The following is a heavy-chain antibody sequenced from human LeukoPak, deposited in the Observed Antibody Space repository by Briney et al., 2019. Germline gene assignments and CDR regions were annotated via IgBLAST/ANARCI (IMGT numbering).Heavy chain of an antibody. J-gene: IGHJ5*02. V-gene: IGHV4-59*01. CDR2: IFYSGST. CDR1: GGSISSYY. CDR3: ARHVNNWNDDNWFDP. D-gene: IGHD1-1*01. Sequence: SETLSLTCTVSGGSISSYYWSWIRQPPGKGLEWIGCIFYSGSTNYNPSLKSRVTISLDTSKNLFSLKLTSVTAADTAVYYCARHVNNWNDDNWFDPWGQGTLVTVSS.